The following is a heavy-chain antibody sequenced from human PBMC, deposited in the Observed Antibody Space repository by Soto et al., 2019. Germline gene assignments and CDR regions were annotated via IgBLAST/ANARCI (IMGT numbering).Heavy chain of an antibody. CDR2: ISAYNGNT. CDR1: GYTFTSYG. J-gene: IGHJ5*02. V-gene: IGHV1-18*01. Sequence: QVQLVQSGGEVKKPGASVKVSCKASGYTFTSYGISWVRQAPGQGLEWMGRISAYNGNTNYAQKLQGRVTMTTDTSTSTAYLEMSRLRPDDTAVYYGARVVGALGRWFAPWGQGTLVTVSS. D-gene: IGHD2-15*01. CDR3: ARVVGALGRWFAP.